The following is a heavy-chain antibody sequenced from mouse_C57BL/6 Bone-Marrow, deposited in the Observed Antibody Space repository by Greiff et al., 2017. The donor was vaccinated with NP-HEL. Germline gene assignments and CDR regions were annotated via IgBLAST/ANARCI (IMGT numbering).Heavy chain of an antibody. Sequence: EVMLVESEGGLVQPGSSMKLSCTASGFTFSDYYMAWVRQVPEKGLEWVANINYDGSSTYYLDSLKSRFIISRDNAKNILYLQMSSLKSEDTATYYCARDRGTTVVGDYWGQGTTLTVSS. CDR3: ARDRGTTVVGDY. J-gene: IGHJ2*01. CDR1: GFTFSDYY. D-gene: IGHD1-1*01. V-gene: IGHV5-16*01. CDR2: INYDGSST.